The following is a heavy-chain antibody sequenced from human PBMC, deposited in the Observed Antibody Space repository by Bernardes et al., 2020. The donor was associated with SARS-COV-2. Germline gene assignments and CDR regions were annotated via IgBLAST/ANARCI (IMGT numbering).Heavy chain of an antibody. V-gene: IGHV3-64D*06. Sequence: GGSLRLSCSGSGFTFTKYRMHWVRQAPGKGLEYVSSISANGGTTHYADSVKGRFTISGDNSKNTMYLQMSSLRVEDTAVYYCVKMLPVVYYWGKGTLVTVSS. CDR3: VKMLPVVYY. CDR1: GFTFTKYR. CDR2: ISANGGTT. D-gene: IGHD2-15*01. J-gene: IGHJ4*02.